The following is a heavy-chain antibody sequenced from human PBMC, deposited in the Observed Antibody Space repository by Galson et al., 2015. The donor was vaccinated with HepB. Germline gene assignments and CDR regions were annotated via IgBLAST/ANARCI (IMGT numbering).Heavy chain of an antibody. CDR1: GGSISSGSYY. D-gene: IGHD4-17*01. CDR2: IYTSGST. Sequence: LSLTCTVSGGSISSGSYYWSWIRQPAGKGLEWIGRIYTSGSTNYNPSLKSRVTMSVDTSKNQFSLKLSSVTAADTAVYYWARGGSNYGCGPSFDYWGQGSLVTVS. CDR3: ARGGSNYGCGPSFDY. V-gene: IGHV4-61*02. J-gene: IGHJ4*02.